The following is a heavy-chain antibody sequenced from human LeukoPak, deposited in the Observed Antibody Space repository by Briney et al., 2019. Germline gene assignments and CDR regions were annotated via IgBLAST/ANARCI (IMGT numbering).Heavy chain of an antibody. D-gene: IGHD3-22*01. V-gene: IGHV4-34*01. J-gene: IGHJ5*02. CDR2: INHSGST. CDR1: GGSFSGYY. Sequence: PSETLSLTCAVYGGSFSGYYWSWIRQPPGKGLEWIGEINHSGSTNYNPPLKSRVTISVDTSKNQFSLKLSSVTAADTAVYYCTTYYYDSSGSFFDPWGQGTLVTVSS. CDR3: TTYYYDSSGSFFDP.